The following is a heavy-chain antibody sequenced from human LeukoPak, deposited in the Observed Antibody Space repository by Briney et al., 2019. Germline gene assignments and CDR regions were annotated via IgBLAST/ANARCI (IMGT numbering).Heavy chain of an antibody. CDR2: ISAYNGNT. V-gene: IGHV1-18*01. D-gene: IGHD4-17*01. Sequence: ASVKVSCKASGYTFTGYGISWVRQAPGQGLEWMGWISAYNGNTNYAQKLQGRVTMTTDASTSTAYMELRSLRSDDTAVYYCARLTYGDRYFGYWGQGTLVTVSS. CDR1: GYTFTGYG. CDR3: ARLTYGDRYFGY. J-gene: IGHJ4*02.